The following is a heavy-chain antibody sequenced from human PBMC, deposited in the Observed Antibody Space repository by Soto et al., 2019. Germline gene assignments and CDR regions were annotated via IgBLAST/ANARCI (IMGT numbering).Heavy chain of an antibody. CDR1: GGTFSSHS. J-gene: IGHJ6*02. V-gene: IGHV1-69*01. CDR3: STSVSCSNTRCYYYYGLDV. CDR2: IIPILGTE. Sequence: QVQLVQSGAEVKKPGSSVKVSCKVSGGTFSSHSINWVRQAPGQGPEWMGGIIPILGTENYAQKFQGRVTITADESTSTAYMELSSLTSEDTALYYCSTSVSCSNTRCYYYYGLDVWGQGTTVIVSS. D-gene: IGHD2-2*01.